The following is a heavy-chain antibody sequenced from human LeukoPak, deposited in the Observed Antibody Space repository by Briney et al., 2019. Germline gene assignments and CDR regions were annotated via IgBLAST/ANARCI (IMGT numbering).Heavy chain of an antibody. CDR1: GGSISSYY. CDR3: ARGRRALDY. J-gene: IGHJ4*02. Sequence: SETLSLTCTVSGGSISSYYWSWLRQPPGKGLEWIGYIYYSGSTNYNPSLKSRVTISVDTSKNQFSLKLSSVTAADTAVYYCARGRRALDYWGQGTLVTVSS. CDR2: IYYSGST. V-gene: IGHV4-59*01.